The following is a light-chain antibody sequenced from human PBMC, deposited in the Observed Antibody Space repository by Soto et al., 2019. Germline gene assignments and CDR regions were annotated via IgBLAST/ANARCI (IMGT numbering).Light chain of an antibody. V-gene: IGKV3-20*01. CDR3: QTYGRSRT. J-gene: IGKJ1*01. CDR1: QSVSSSY. Sequence: EIVLTQSPGTLSLSPGERATLSCRASQSVSSSYLAWYQQKPGQAPRLLIYGASSRATGIPDRFSGSGSGTDFPLTISRLEPEDFAVYYFQTYGRSRTFGQGTKVEIK. CDR2: GAS.